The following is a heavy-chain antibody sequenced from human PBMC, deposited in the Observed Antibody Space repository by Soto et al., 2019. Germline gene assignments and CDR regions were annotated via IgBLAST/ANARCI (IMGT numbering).Heavy chain of an antibody. Sequence: QVQLQESGPGLVKPSETLSLTCTVSGGSISSYYWSGIRQPPGKGLEWIGYIYYSGSTNYNPSLKSRVTISVDTSKNQFSLKLSSVTAADTAVYYCARQMRYNWNYLDYWGQGTLVTVSS. CDR1: GGSISSYY. CDR2: IYYSGST. D-gene: IGHD1-20*01. CDR3: ARQMRYNWNYLDY. J-gene: IGHJ4*02. V-gene: IGHV4-59*08.